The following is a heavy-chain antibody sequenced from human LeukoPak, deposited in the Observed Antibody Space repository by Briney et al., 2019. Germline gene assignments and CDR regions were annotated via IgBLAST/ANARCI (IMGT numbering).Heavy chain of an antibody. CDR3: ARDPKGGYSYGWGAFDI. CDR2: ISFDGSNK. V-gene: IGHV3-30-3*01. D-gene: IGHD5-12*01. J-gene: IGHJ3*02. Sequence: PGRSLRLSCAASGFTFSRNAMHWVRQAPGKGLEWVAIISFDGSNKYYADSVKGRFTISRDNAKNMLYLKMNSLRAEDTAVYYCARDPKGGYSYGWGAFDIWGHGTMVTVSS. CDR1: GFTFSRNA.